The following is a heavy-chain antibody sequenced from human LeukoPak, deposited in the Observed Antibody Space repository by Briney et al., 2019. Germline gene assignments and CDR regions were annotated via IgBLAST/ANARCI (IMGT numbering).Heavy chain of an antibody. CDR1: GFTFSSYG. CDR2: ISYDGSNK. Sequence: PGRSLRLSGAASGFTFSSYGMHWVRQAPGKGLDWVAVISYDGSNKYYADSVKGRFTISRDNSKNTLYLQMNSLRAEDTAVYYCAKDRGEYYFDYWGQGTLVTVSS. D-gene: IGHD2-21*01. V-gene: IGHV3-30*18. J-gene: IGHJ4*02. CDR3: AKDRGEYYFDY.